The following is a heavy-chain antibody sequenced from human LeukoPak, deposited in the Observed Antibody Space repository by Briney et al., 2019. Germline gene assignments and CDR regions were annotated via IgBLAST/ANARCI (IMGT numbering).Heavy chain of an antibody. CDR3: VAQLVDAPPTFDY. V-gene: IGHV1-69*05. J-gene: IGHJ4*02. CDR1: GGSFSNFA. D-gene: IGHD1-1*01. CDR2: IFGTV. Sequence: PGASVKVSCKASGGSFSNFAISWVRQAPGQGFEWLGGIFGTVTYAPNFQGRVSFTTDESTSTAYMELSGLTSEDTAVYYFVAQLVDAPPTFDYWGQGTLVTVSS.